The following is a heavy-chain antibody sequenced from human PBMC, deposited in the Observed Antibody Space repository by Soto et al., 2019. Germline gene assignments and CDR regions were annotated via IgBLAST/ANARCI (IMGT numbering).Heavy chain of an antibody. CDR3: AKGSDFWSGQSPIDY. J-gene: IGHJ4*02. Sequence: GGSLRLSCAASGFTFSSYAMSWVRQAPGKGLEWVSAISGSGGSTYYADSVKGRFTISRDNSKNTLYLQMNSLRAEDTAVYYCAKGSDFWSGQSPIDYWGQGTLVTVSS. CDR2: ISGSGGST. CDR1: GFTFSSYA. D-gene: IGHD3-3*01. V-gene: IGHV3-23*01.